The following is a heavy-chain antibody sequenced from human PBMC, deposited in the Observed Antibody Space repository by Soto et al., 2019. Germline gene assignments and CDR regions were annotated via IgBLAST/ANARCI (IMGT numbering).Heavy chain of an antibody. CDR3: ARGGTVVTGRVQDAFEI. D-gene: IGHD2-21*02. V-gene: IGHV1-2*02. Sequence: ASVKVSCKASGYTFNGYYMHWVRQAPGQGLEWMGWINPNSDVTNYAQKFQGRVTMTRDTSISTAYMELSSLRSDDTAVYYCARGGTVVTGRVQDAFEIWGQGTMVTVSS. CDR2: INPNSDVT. J-gene: IGHJ3*02. CDR1: GYTFNGYY.